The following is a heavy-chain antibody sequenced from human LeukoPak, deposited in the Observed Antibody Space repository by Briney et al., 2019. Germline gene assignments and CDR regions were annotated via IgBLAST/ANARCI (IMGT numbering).Heavy chain of an antibody. D-gene: IGHD3-9*01. CDR2: INPNSGGT. Sequence: ASVKVSCKASGYTFTGYYMLWVRQAPGQGLEWMGWINPNSGGTNYAQKFQGRVTMTRDTSISTAYMELSRLRSDDTAVYYCARARVRITIFLVPGQAKNWFDPWGQGTLVTVSS. CDR1: GYTFTGYY. V-gene: IGHV1-2*02. CDR3: ARARVRITIFLVPGQAKNWFDP. J-gene: IGHJ5*02.